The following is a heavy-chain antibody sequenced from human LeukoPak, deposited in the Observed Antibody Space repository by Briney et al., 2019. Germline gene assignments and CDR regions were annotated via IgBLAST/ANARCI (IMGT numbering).Heavy chain of an antibody. Sequence: PGGSLRLSCAASGFTFSDYYMSWIRQAPGKGLEWVSYISSSSSTIYYADSVKGRFTISRDNAKNSLYLQMNSLRAEDTAVYYCARDAPDCSGGSCYFPDYYYYYMDVWGKGTTVTVSS. CDR3: ARDAPDCSGGSCYFPDYYYYYMDV. J-gene: IGHJ6*03. V-gene: IGHV3-11*04. CDR1: GFTFSDYY. D-gene: IGHD2-15*01. CDR2: ISSSSSTI.